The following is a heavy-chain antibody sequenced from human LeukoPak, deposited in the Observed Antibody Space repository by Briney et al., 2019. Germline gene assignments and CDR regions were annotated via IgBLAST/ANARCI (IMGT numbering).Heavy chain of an antibody. CDR2: IKQDGSEK. J-gene: IGHJ4*02. V-gene: IGHV3-7*01. CDR3: AREGYSYGSEFDY. D-gene: IGHD5-18*01. CDR1: GFTLSSYW. Sequence: GGSLRLSCAASGFTLSSYWMSWVRQAPGKGLEWVANIKQDGSEKYYVDSVKGRFTISRDNAKNSLYLQMNSLRAEDTAVYYCAREGYSYGSEFDYWGQGTLVTVSS.